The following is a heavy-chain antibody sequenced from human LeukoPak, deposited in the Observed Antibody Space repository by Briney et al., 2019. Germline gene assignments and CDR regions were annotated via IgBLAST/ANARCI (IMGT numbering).Heavy chain of an antibody. J-gene: IGHJ4*02. V-gene: IGHV3-21*01. CDR1: GFTVSSNY. Sequence: GGSLRLSCAASGFTVSSNYMSWVRQAPGKGLEWVSSFGTRSTSIYHAGSVKGRFAISRDNAKNSLYLQMNSLRAEDTALYYCAREVSEGFDFWGQGTLVTVSS. D-gene: IGHD3-22*01. CDR2: FGTRSTSI. CDR3: AREVSEGFDF.